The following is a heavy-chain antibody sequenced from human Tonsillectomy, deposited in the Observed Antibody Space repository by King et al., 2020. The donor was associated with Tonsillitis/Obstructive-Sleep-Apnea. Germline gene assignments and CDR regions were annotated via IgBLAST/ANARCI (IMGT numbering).Heavy chain of an antibody. CDR2: IKSRTDGGTT. Sequence: VQLVESGGGLVKPGGSLRLSCAASGFTFNNAWMYWVRQAPGKGLEWVGRIKSRTDGGTTDYAAPVKGRFTISRDDSKNTLYLQMNSLKTEDTAVYYCTAQLLWFGELTPAFDYWGQGTLVTVSS. D-gene: IGHD3-10*01. V-gene: IGHV3-15*07. CDR3: TAQLLWFGELTPAFDY. J-gene: IGHJ4*02. CDR1: GFTFNNAW.